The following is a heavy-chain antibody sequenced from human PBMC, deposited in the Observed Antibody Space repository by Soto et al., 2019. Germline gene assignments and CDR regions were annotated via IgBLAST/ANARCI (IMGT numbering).Heavy chain of an antibody. CDR1: GYTFTSYA. J-gene: IGHJ4*02. Sequence: HVQLVQSGAEEKKPGASVKVSCKASGYTFTSYAMHWVRQAPGQRLEWMGWINAGNGNTKYSQKFQGRVTITRDTSASTAYMELSRLRSEDTAVYYCARSIVVVTALDYWGQGTLVTVSS. CDR3: ARSIVVVTALDY. D-gene: IGHD2-21*02. V-gene: IGHV1-3*05. CDR2: INAGNGNT.